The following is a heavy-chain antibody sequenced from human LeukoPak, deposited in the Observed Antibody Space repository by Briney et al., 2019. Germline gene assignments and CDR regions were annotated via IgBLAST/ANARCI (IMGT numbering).Heavy chain of an antibody. Sequence: GGSLRLPCAASGFTLDDYGMRWVRHAPEKGLEWVSGINWNGGRQGYADSVMGRCTISRDNDKNSLYLQMNSLRAEDTALYYCARDLVGSYPARAFEIWGHRTMVTVSS. CDR1: GFTLDDYG. V-gene: IGHV3-20*04. J-gene: IGHJ3*02. CDR3: ARDLVGSYPARAFEI. CDR2: INWNGGRQ. D-gene: IGHD1-26*01.